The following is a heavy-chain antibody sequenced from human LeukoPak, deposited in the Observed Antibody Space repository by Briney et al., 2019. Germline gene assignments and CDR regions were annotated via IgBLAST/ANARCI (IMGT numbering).Heavy chain of an antibody. Sequence: GGSLRLSCAASGFIFSSYSMNWVRLAPGTGLEWISYISSSSSTIYYADSVKGRFTISRDNAKNSLYLQMNSLRAEDTAVYYCARVVPNWFDPWGQGTLVTVSS. J-gene: IGHJ5*02. CDR3: ARVVPNWFDP. CDR1: GFIFSSYS. V-gene: IGHV3-48*04. D-gene: IGHD6-6*01. CDR2: ISSSSSTI.